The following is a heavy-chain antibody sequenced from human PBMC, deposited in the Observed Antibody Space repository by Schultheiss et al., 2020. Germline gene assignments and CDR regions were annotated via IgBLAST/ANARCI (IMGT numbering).Heavy chain of an antibody. V-gene: IGHV3-11*01. Sequence: GSLRLSCAASGFTFSDYYMSWIRQAPGKGLEWVSYISSSGSTIYYADSVKGRFTISRDNAKNSLYLQMNSLRAEDTAVYYCAREGIVVVPAPKGLDPWGQGTLVTVSS. CDR2: ISSSGSTI. CDR1: GFTFSDYY. D-gene: IGHD2-2*01. CDR3: AREGIVVVPAPKGLDP. J-gene: IGHJ5*02.